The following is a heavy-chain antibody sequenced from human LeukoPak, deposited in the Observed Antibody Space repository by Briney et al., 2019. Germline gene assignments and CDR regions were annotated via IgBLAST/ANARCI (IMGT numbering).Heavy chain of an antibody. CDR3: ARDRGVRGGSYGTWFDP. J-gene: IGHJ5*02. D-gene: IGHD1-26*01. Sequence: ASETLSLTCTVSGGSISSYYWSWIRQPAGKGLEWIGRIYTSGSTNYNPSLKSRVTMSADTSKNQFSLKLSSVTAADTAVYYCARDRGVRGGSYGTWFDPWGQGTLVTVSS. CDR1: GGSISSYY. V-gene: IGHV4-4*07. CDR2: IYTSGST.